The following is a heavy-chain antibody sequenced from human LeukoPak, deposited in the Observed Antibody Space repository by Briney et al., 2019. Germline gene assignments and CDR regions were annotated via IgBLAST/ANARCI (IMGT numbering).Heavy chain of an antibody. CDR2: INPNSGGT. D-gene: IGHD6-6*01. Sequence: ASVKVSCKASGYTFTGCYMHWVRQAPGQGLEWMGWINPNSGGTNYAQKFQGRVTMTRDTSISTAYMELSRLRSDDTAVYYCAREYSSSPRSMDYWGQGTLVTVSS. J-gene: IGHJ4*02. CDR3: AREYSSSPRSMDY. CDR1: GYTFTGCY. V-gene: IGHV1-2*02.